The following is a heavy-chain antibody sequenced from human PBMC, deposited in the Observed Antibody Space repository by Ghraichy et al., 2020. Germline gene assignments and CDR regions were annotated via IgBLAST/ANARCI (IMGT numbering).Heavy chain of an antibody. Sequence: GGSLRLSCAAAGFTVSCNYMSWVRQAPGKGLEWVAIVYSGGSTYYADSVKGRFTMSRDDSKNMLFLQMNSLSAGDTAVYYCAGYCSSSRCLNPHDAFDIWGQGTTVTVSS. D-gene: IGHD2-2*01. V-gene: IGHV3-53*01. CDR1: GFTVSCNY. J-gene: IGHJ3*02. CDR2: VYSGGST. CDR3: AGYCSSSRCLNPHDAFDI.